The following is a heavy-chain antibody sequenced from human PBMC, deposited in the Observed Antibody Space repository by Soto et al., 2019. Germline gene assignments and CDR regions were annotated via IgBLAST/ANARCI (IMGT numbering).Heavy chain of an antibody. CDR2: ISSSSSYI. CDR3: AKDSEESIAARRARKVNAFDI. D-gene: IGHD6-6*01. V-gene: IGHV3-21*04. Sequence: GGSLRLSCAASGFTFSSYSMNWVRQAPGKGLEWVSSISSSSSYIYYADSVKGRFTISRDNAKNSLYLQMNSLRAEDTAVYYCAKDSEESIAARRARKVNAFDIWGQGTMVTVSS. CDR1: GFTFSSYS. J-gene: IGHJ3*02.